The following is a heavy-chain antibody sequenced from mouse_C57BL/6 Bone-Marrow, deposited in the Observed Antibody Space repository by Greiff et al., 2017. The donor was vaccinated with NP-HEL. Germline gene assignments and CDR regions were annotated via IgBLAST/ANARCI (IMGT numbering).Heavy chain of an antibody. D-gene: IGHD2-4*01. CDR2: IRHKAIGFTS. Sequence: ELTLVESGGGLVQPGGSLSLSCAASGFTFTVSFMRWVRPPPGKALDCLGFIRHKAIGFTSVYSASVKGRFTISSDNSQSILYLQMNALRAEDSATYYWERAIDYEYADDPVYAMDYWGQGTSVTVSS. CDR1: GFTFTVSF. V-gene: IGHV7-3*01. CDR3: ERAIDYEYADDPVYAMDY. J-gene: IGHJ4*01.